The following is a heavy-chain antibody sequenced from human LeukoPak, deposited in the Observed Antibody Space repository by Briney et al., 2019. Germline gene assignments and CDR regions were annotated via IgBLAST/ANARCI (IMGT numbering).Heavy chain of an antibody. CDR1: GFTFNSYA. CDR2: ISGSGGST. V-gene: IGHV3-23*01. J-gene: IGHJ4*02. D-gene: IGHD5-18*01. Sequence: GGSLRLSCAASGFTFNSYAMSWVRQAPGKGLEWVSAISGSGGSTYYADSVKGRFTISRDNSKNTLYLQMNSLRAEDTAVYYCARGSAAGYSYGNYFDYWGQGTLVTVSS. CDR3: ARGSAAGYSYGNYFDY.